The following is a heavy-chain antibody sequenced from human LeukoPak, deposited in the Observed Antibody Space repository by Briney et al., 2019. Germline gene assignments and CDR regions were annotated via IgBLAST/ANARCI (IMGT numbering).Heavy chain of an antibody. CDR1: GGSFSGYY. Sequence: SETLSLTCAVYGGSFSGYYWSWIRQPPGKGLEWIGEINHSGSTNYNPSLKSRVTISVDTSKNQFSLKLSSVTAADTAVYYCVRGWVRRPYYYYYGMDVWGQGTTVTVSS. CDR2: INHSGST. CDR3: VRGWVRRPYYYYYGMDV. V-gene: IGHV4-34*01. J-gene: IGHJ6*02. D-gene: IGHD1-1*01.